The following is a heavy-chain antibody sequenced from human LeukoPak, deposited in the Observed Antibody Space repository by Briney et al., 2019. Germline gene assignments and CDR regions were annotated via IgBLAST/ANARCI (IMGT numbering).Heavy chain of an antibody. Sequence: GGSLRLSCVASGFTFSTYVMGWVRQVPGKGLEWVSSVSESGVGTYYADSVKGRFTISRDNAKNSLYLQMNSLRVEDTAVYYCARGGAARPDFWGQGTLVTVSS. CDR1: GFTFSTYV. D-gene: IGHD6-6*01. J-gene: IGHJ4*02. V-gene: IGHV3-23*01. CDR3: ARGGAARPDF. CDR2: VSESGVGT.